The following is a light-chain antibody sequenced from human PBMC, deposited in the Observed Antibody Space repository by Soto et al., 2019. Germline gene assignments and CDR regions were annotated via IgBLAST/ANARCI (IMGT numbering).Light chain of an antibody. J-gene: IGKJ4*01. CDR1: QSVYSN. Sequence: EIVMTQSPATLSVSPGERATLSCRASQSVYSNLAWYQQKPGQAPRLLIYGTSTRATGIPDRFSGSGSGTEFSLTISSLQSEEFAVYYCQQYNNWPLTFGGGTKVEIK. V-gene: IGKV3-15*01. CDR2: GTS. CDR3: QQYNNWPLT.